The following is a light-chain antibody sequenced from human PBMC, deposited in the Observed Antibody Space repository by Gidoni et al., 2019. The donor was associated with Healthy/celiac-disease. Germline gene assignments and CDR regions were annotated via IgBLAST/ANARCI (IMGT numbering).Light chain of an antibody. CDR3: SSYTSSSTLV. J-gene: IGLJ1*01. Sequence: QSALTQPASVSGPPAPSITISCTGTSSDVGSYNYVPWYQQHPGKAPNLMIYEVSKRPSGVSNRFSGTKSGNTASLTISGLQAEDEADYYCSSYTSSSTLVFGTGTKVTVL. CDR2: EVS. V-gene: IGLV2-14*01. CDR1: SSDVGSYNY.